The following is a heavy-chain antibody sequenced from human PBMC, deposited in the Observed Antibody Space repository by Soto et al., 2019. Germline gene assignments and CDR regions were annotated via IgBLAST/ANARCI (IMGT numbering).Heavy chain of an antibody. CDR2: ISSSSSTT. Sequence: EVQLVESGGGLVQPGGSLRLSCAASGFTFSSYSMNWVRQAPGKGLEWVSYISSSSSTTYYADPVKGRFTITRDNAKNSLYLQMNSLRAEDTDVYYCASQSSEWLLFASWGQGTLVTVSS. J-gene: IGHJ4*02. CDR3: ASQSSEWLLFAS. V-gene: IGHV3-48*01. CDR1: GFTFSSYS. D-gene: IGHD5-12*01.